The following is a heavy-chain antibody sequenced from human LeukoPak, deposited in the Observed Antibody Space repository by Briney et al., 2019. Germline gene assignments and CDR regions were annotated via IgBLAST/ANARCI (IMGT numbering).Heavy chain of an antibody. CDR2: ISAYNGNT. Sequence: GASVKVSCKASGYTFTSYGISWVRQAPGQGLEWMGWISAYNGNTNYAQKLQGRVTMTTDTSTSTAYMELRSLRSDDTAVYYCARERVVDYDSSGYYHGWFDPWGQGTLVTVSS. J-gene: IGHJ5*02. D-gene: IGHD3-22*01. V-gene: IGHV1-18*01. CDR1: GYTFTSYG. CDR3: ARERVVDYDSSGYYHGWFDP.